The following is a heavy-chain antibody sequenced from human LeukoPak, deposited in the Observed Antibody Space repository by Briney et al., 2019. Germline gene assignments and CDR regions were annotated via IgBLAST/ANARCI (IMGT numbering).Heavy chain of an antibody. CDR3: AKARVHSYGGNRAYYYMDV. V-gene: IGHV3-30*02. CDR2: IRHDGNKK. J-gene: IGHJ6*03. Sequence: PGGSLRLSCGASGFTFSDYGMHWVRQAPGKGLEWVAFIRHDGNKKYLPDSMKGRFTISRDNSKNTLYLQMNSLRAEDTAVYYCAKARVHSYGGNRAYYYMDVWGKGTTVTVSS. CDR1: GFTFSDYG. D-gene: IGHD4-23*01.